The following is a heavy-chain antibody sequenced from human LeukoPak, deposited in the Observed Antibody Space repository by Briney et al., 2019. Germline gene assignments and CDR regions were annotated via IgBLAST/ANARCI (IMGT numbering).Heavy chain of an antibody. Sequence: SETLSLTCAVYGGSFSGYYWSWIRQPPGKGLECIGEINHSGSTNYNPSLKSRVTISVDTSKNQFSLKLSSVTAADTAVYYCARGVAYGSFGYWGQGTLVTVSS. CDR3: ARGVAYGSFGY. CDR2: INHSGST. V-gene: IGHV4-34*01. CDR1: GGSFSGYY. D-gene: IGHD2-21*01. J-gene: IGHJ4*02.